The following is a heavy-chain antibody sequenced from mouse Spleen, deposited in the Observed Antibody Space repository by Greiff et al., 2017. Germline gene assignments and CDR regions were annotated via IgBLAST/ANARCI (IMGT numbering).Heavy chain of an antibody. CDR1: GFTFTDYY. Sequence: EVKLMESGGGLVQPGGSLSLSCAASGFTFTDYYMSWVRQPPGKALEWLGFIRNKANGYTTEYSASVKGRFTISRDNSQSILYLQMNALRAEDSATYYCARTGYLEYWGQGNTLTVPS. CDR2: IRNKANGYTT. J-gene: IGHJ2*01. D-gene: IGHD4-1*01. CDR3: ARTGYLEY. V-gene: IGHV7-3*01.